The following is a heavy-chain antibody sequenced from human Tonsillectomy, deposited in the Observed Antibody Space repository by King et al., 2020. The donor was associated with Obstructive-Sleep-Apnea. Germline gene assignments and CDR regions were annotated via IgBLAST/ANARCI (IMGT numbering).Heavy chain of an antibody. V-gene: IGHV3-74*01. CDR3: ARGMNDYYYVMDV. CDR2: INGDGSGT. D-gene: IGHD1-1*01. Sequence: VQLVESGGALVQPGGSLRLSCAASRFTFSYYSMHWVRQTPGKGLVWVSRINGDGSGTNYADSVKGRFTISRDNAKDTLYLQMNSLRAEDTAMYYCARGMNDYYYVMDVWGHGTTVTVSS. CDR1: RFTFSYYS. J-gene: IGHJ6*02.